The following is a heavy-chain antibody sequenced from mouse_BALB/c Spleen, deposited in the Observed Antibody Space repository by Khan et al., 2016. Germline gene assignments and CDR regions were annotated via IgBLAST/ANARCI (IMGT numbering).Heavy chain of an antibody. CDR3: AGGNSPFDY. D-gene: IGHD2-1*01. J-gene: IGHJ2*01. CDR1: GFNIKDTY. CDR2: IDPANGNF. Sequence: VQLQQSGAELVKPGASVTLSCTASGFNIKDTYLHWVKQRPEQGLEWIGRIDPANGNFKFDTKFQGKATITADTYSNTTYLQLSGLTSEDTAVYYCAGGNSPFDYWGQGTTLTVSS. V-gene: IGHV14-3*02.